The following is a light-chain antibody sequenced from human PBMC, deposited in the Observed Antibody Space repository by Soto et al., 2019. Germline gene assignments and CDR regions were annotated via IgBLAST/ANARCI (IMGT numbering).Light chain of an antibody. CDR2: EVS. Sequence: QSALTQPASVSGSPGQSITISCTGTSSDIGNYDFVSWYQQVPGTAPKAMIYEVSSRPSGVSNRFSGSKSGNTASLTISGLQDEDEAYYCSRSNTTSTCFILFGGGTKLTVL. CDR1: SSDIGNYDF. V-gene: IGLV2-14*01. CDR3: RSNTTSTCFIL. J-gene: IGLJ2*01.